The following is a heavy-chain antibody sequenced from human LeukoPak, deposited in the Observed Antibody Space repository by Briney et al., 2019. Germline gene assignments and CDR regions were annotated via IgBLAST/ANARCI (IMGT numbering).Heavy chain of an antibody. CDR1: GFTFSSYE. V-gene: IGHV3-48*03. D-gene: IGHD5-24*01. J-gene: IGHJ6*03. CDR2: ISSSGSTI. CDR3: AREDGYMDV. Sequence: GGSLRLSCAASGFTFSSYEMNWVRQAPGKGLEWVSYISSSGSTIYYADSVKGRFTISRDNAKNSLYLQMNNLRAEDTAVYYCAREDGYMDVWGKGTTVTVSS.